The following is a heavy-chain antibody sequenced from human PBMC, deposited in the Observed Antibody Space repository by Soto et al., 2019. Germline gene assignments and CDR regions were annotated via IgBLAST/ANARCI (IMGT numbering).Heavy chain of an antibody. CDR1: GYTFSSYG. CDR2: ISDYNGNT. Sequence: ASVKVSCKASGYTFSSYGISWVRQAPGQGLEWMGWISDYNGNTNYAQKLQGRVTISRDNSKNTLYLQMNSLRAEDTAVYYCAKASVGSSSYYAKVFDSWGQGALVTVSS. V-gene: IGHV1-18*01. J-gene: IGHJ4*02. CDR3: AKASVGSSSYYAKVFDS. D-gene: IGHD3-22*01.